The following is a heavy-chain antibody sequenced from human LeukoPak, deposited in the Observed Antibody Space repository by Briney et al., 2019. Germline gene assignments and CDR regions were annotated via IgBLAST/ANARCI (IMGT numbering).Heavy chain of an antibody. CDR1: GYTFTGYY. V-gene: IGHV1-2*02. CDR2: INSKSGGT. CDR3: ARSPHILTGENFDY. J-gene: IGHJ4*02. Sequence: ASVKVSCKASGYTFTGYYMHWVRQAPGQGLEWMGWINSKSGGTNYAQKFQGRVSMTRDTSINTAYMQLSRLRSDDTAVYYCARSPHILTGENFDYRGQGTLVTVSS. D-gene: IGHD3-9*01.